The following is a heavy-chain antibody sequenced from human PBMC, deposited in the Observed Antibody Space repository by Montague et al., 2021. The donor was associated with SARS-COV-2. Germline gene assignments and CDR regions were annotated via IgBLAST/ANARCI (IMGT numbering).Heavy chain of an antibody. D-gene: IGHD3-10*01. CDR2: INHGGST. J-gene: IGHJ6*03. V-gene: IGHV4-34*01. CDR3: ARLRDGVVPSPILGVGPYYSYYYMDV. Sequence: SETLSLTCAVHGTSISGYYWNWIRQPPGKGLEWIGEINHGGSTKYSPSLKSRLTISADTSKNQFPLKLTSVAAADTAVYYCARLRDGVVPSPILGVGPYYSYYYMDVWGRGTTVTVSS. CDR1: GTSISGYY.